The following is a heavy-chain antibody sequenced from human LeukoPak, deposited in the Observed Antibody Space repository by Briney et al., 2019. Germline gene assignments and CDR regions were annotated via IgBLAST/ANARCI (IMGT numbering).Heavy chain of an antibody. D-gene: IGHD1-26*01. Sequence: PGRSLRLSCAASGFTFDDYAMNWVRQAPGKGLEWVSGITSDSRGIYYADSVKGRFTISRDNSKNTLYLQMNSLRAEDTAVYYCARGGSYLSAFDIWGQGTMVTVSS. CDR1: GFTFDDYA. V-gene: IGHV3-23*01. J-gene: IGHJ3*02. CDR3: ARGGSYLSAFDI. CDR2: ITSDSRGI.